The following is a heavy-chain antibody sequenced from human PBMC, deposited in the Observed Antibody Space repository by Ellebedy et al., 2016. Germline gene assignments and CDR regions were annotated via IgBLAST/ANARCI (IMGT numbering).Heavy chain of an antibody. V-gene: IGHV3-23*01. D-gene: IGHD3-16*01. CDR3: VRGVGGTSLNWFDP. Sequence: GESLKISXTASGFTFSNYVMSWVRQAPGKGLKWVSGISRTDDSTYYADSVKGRFTISRDDPKSTLYLQMKSLRADDTAVYYCVRGVGGTSLNWFDPWGQGTPVTVSS. CDR2: ISRTDDST. J-gene: IGHJ5*02. CDR1: GFTFSNYV.